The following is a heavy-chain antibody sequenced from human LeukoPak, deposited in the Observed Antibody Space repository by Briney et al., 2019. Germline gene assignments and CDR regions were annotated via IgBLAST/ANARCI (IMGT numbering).Heavy chain of an antibody. J-gene: IGHJ6*02. CDR2: IYYSGST. Sequence: SETLSLTCTVSGGSFSSYYWSWIRQPPGKGLEWIGYIYYSGSTNYNPSLKSRVTISVDTSKNQFSLKLSSVTAADTAVYYCAREGYDFWSGHLPLDVWGQGTTVTVSS. D-gene: IGHD3-3*01. CDR1: GGSFSSYY. V-gene: IGHV4-59*01. CDR3: AREGYDFWSGHLPLDV.